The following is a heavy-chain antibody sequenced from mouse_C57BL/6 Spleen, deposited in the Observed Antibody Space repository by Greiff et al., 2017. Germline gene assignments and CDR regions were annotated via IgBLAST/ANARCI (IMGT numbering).Heavy chain of an antibody. CDR1: GYSITSGYY. D-gene: IGHD2-4*01. Sequence: EVQLVESGPGLVKPSQSLSLTCSVTGYSITSGYYWNWIRQFPGNKLEWMGYISYDGSNNYNPSLKNRISITRDTTKNQLFLKLNSVTTEDTATYYCARAGYDYDGAWFAYWGQGTLVTVSA. V-gene: IGHV3-6*01. CDR2: ISYDGSN. J-gene: IGHJ3*01. CDR3: ARAGYDYDGAWFAY.